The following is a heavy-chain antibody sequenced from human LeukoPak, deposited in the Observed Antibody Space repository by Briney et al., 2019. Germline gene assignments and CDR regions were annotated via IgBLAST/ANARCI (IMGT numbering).Heavy chain of an antibody. V-gene: IGHV3-15*01. Sequence: GGPLRLSCAASGFTFSLSWMSWVREAPGKGLEWVGRIKSNTDGGTADYTAPVKGRFTISKNDSKNTLYLQTKSLKTEDTAEYHCTTYFEPSYWGQGTLVTVSS. J-gene: IGHJ4*02. CDR3: TTYFEPSY. D-gene: IGHD3-9*01. CDR2: IKSNTDGGTA. CDR1: GFTFSLSW.